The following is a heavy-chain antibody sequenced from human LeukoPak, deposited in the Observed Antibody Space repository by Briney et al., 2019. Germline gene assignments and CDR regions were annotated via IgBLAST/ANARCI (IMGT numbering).Heavy chain of an antibody. Sequence: SETLSLTCTVSGGSISNSYWSWVRQPPGKGLEWIGHIYSSGSTTYSPSLKSRVTMSVDTSKNQFSLKLSSVTAADTAVYHCARASRLGELSLGYWGQGTLVTVSS. D-gene: IGHD3-16*02. CDR3: ARASRLGELSLGY. CDR1: GGSISNSY. J-gene: IGHJ4*02. V-gene: IGHV4-59*12. CDR2: IYSSGST.